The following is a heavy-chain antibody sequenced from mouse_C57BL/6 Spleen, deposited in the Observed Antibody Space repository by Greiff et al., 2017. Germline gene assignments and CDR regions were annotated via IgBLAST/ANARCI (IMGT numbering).Heavy chain of an antibody. Sequence: VKLQESGAELVRPGTSVKVSCKASGYAFTNYLIEWVKQRPGQGLEWIGVINPGSGGTNYNEKFKGKATLTADKSSSTAYMQLSSLTSEDSAVYFCARSEDGYWYFDVWGTGTTVTVSS. CDR3: ARSEDGYWYFDV. D-gene: IGHD2-3*01. J-gene: IGHJ1*03. CDR1: GYAFTNYL. V-gene: IGHV1-54*01. CDR2: INPGSGGT.